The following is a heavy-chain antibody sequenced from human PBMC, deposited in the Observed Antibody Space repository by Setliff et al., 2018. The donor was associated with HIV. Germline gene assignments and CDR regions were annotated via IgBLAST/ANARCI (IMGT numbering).Heavy chain of an antibody. V-gene: IGHV4-61*02. Sequence: SETLSLTCTVSGVSISSGSYYWSWIRQSAGKGLEWIGRTYTSGSTNDNPSLKSRITISVGTSKNQLSLSLTSVTAADTAVYYCARVRLTMIMMVDYFDQWGQGTLVTVSS. CDR3: ARVRLTMIMMVDYFDQ. CDR1: GVSISSGSYY. CDR2: TYTSGST. D-gene: IGHD3-22*01. J-gene: IGHJ4*02.